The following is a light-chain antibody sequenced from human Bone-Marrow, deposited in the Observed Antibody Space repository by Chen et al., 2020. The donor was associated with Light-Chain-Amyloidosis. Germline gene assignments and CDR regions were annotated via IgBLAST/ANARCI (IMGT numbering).Light chain of an antibody. CDR3: SSYAGSNNLV. CDR1: SSDVGGYNY. CDR2: EVS. J-gene: IGLJ3*02. V-gene: IGLV2-8*01. Sequence: QSALTQPPSASGSPGQSVTISCTGTSSDVGGYNYVSWYQQHPGKAPKLMIYEVSKRPSGVPDRLSGSESGSTASLTVAGLQAEDEADYYCSSYAGSNNLVFGGGTKLTVL.